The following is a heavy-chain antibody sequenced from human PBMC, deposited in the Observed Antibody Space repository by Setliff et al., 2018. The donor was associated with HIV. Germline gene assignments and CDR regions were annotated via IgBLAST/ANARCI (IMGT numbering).Heavy chain of an antibody. D-gene: IGHD6-19*01. CDR3: ARQKSSGWYRNPHFDY. V-gene: IGHV5-51*01. CDR1: GYSFTSYW. Sequence: PGESLKISCKGSGYSFTSYWIGWVRQMPGKGLEWMGIIYPGDSDTRYSPSFQGQVTISADKSISTAYLQWSSLKASDTAIYYCARQKSSGWYRNPHFDYWGQGTLVTVSS. CDR2: IYPGDSDT. J-gene: IGHJ4*02.